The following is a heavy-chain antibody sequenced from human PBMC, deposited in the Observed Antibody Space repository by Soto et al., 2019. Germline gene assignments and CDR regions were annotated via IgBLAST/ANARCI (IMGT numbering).Heavy chain of an antibody. D-gene: IGHD2-15*01. CDR3: AGGWPRLDVVVVAATPFDP. J-gene: IGHJ5*02. V-gene: IGHV4-34*01. Sequence: PSETLSLTCAVYGGSFSGYYWSWIRQPPGKGLEWIGEINHSGSTNYNPSLKSRVTISVDTSKNQSSLKLSSVTAADTAVYYCAGGWPRLDVVVVAATPFDPWGQGTLVTVSS. CDR2: INHSGST. CDR1: GGSFSGYY.